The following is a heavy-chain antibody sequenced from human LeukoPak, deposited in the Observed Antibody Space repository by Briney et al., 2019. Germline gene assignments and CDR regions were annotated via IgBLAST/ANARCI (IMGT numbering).Heavy chain of an antibody. CDR1: GYTFTSYG. Sequence: ASVKVSCKASGYTFTSYGISWVRQATGQGLEWMGWMNPNSGNTGYAQKFQGRVTMTRNTSISTAYMELSSLRSEDTAVYYCARVRGYCSSTSCPVGYWGQGTLVTVSS. V-gene: IGHV1-8*02. CDR2: MNPNSGNT. D-gene: IGHD2-2*01. J-gene: IGHJ4*02. CDR3: ARVRGYCSSTSCPVGY.